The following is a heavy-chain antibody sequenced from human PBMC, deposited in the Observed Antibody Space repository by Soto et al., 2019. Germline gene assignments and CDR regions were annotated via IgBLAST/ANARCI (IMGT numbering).Heavy chain of an antibody. Sequence: SETLSLTCTVSGGSISSSSYYWGWIRQPPGKGLEWIGSIYYSGSTYYNPSLKSRVTISVDTSKNQFSLKLSSVTAADTAVYYCARINYYGSGSYLNDYYYYGMDVWGQGTTVTVSS. J-gene: IGHJ6*02. CDR2: IYYSGST. V-gene: IGHV4-39*01. CDR3: ARINYYGSGSYLNDYYYYGMDV. D-gene: IGHD3-10*01. CDR1: GGSISSSSYY.